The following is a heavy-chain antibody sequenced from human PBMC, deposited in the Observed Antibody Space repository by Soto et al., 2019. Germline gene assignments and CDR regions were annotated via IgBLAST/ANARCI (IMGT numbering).Heavy chain of an antibody. J-gene: IGHJ4*02. CDR1: GYTLTELS. Sequence: ASVKVSCKVSGYTLTELSMHWVRQAPGKGLEWMGGFDPEDGETIYAQKFQGRVTMTEDTSTDTAYMELSSLRSEDTAVYYCAASPLGYCSSTSCYLPAYWGQGTLVTVSS. V-gene: IGHV1-24*01. D-gene: IGHD2-2*01. CDR2: FDPEDGET. CDR3: AASPLGYCSSTSCYLPAY.